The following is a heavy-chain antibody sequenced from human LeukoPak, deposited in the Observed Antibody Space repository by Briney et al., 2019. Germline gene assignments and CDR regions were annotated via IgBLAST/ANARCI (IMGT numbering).Heavy chain of an antibody. CDR1: GFTFTSYS. V-gene: IGHV3-23*05. CDR2: IHTSGDT. J-gene: IGHJ5*02. D-gene: IGHD4-17*01. CDR3: IVFGDSNH. Sequence: PGGSLRLSCAASGFTFTSYSMSWVRQAPGKGLEWVSAIHTSGDTCYADSVKGRFTISRDTSKNTLYRQINSLRVEDTAVYYCIVFGDSNHWGQGTLVTVSS.